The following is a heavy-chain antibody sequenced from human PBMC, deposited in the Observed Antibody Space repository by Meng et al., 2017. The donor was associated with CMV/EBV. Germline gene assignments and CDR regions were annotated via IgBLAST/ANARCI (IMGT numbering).Heavy chain of an antibody. Sequence: QQAAQGLLNTSQTLSLTCTVSGGSISSGYYYWSWIRQPPGKGLEWIGYIYYSGSTYYNPSLKSRVTISVDTSKNQFSLKLSSVTAADTAVYYCARAQYSSSCDYWGQGTLVTVSS. D-gene: IGHD6-13*01. CDR2: IYYSGST. J-gene: IGHJ4*02. CDR3: ARAQYSSSCDY. CDR1: GGSISSGYYY. V-gene: IGHV4-30-4*08.